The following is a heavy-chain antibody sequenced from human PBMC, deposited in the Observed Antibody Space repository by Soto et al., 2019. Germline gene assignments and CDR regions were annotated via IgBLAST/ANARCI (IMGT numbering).Heavy chain of an antibody. CDR3: AREQPGYSYGYGLGY. CDR2: ISSSSSYI. CDR1: GFTFSSYS. Sequence: EVQLVESGGGLVKPGGSLRLSCAASGFTFSSYSMNWVRQAPGKGLEWVPSISSSSSYIYYADSVKGRSTISRDNDKNSLYLQMNSLSAEDTAVYYCAREQPGYSYGYGLGYWGQGTLVTVSS. J-gene: IGHJ4*02. V-gene: IGHV3-21*01. D-gene: IGHD5-18*01.